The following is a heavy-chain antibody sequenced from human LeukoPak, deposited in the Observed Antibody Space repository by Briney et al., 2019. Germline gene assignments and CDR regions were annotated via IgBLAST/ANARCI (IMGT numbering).Heavy chain of an antibody. CDR3: ARSLTMVRAYDY. Sequence: PGGSLRLSCAASGFTFSSYAMHWVRQAPGKGLEWVAAISYDGSNKYSADSVKGRFTISRDNSKNTLYLQMNSLRTEDTAVYYCARSLTMVRAYDYWGQGTLVTVSS. CDR2: ISYDGSNK. J-gene: IGHJ4*02. CDR1: GFTFSSYA. V-gene: IGHV3-30*04. D-gene: IGHD3-10*01.